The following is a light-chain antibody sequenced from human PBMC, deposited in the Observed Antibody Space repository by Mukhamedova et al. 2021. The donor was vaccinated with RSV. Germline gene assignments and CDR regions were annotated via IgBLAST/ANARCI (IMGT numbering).Light chain of an antibody. Sequence: GERATLSCRASQSVARNLAWYQQKPGQTPRLLIYGATTRATGIPARFSGSGSRTEFTLTISSLQSEDFAVYYCLQYNDWPPLTFGG. CDR1: QSVARN. CDR2: GAT. CDR3: LQYNDWPPLT. J-gene: IGKJ4*01. V-gene: IGKV3-15*01.